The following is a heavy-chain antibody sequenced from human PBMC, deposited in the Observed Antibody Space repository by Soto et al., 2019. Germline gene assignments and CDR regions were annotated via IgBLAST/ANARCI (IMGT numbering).Heavy chain of an antibody. J-gene: IGHJ4*02. D-gene: IGHD3-9*01. CDR3: ARVDHRGYFAILTDY. V-gene: IGHV4-31*03. CDR2: IYDSVNT. Sequence: SETLSLTCTVSCDSLSSGGHYWSWIRRHPGKGLEWIGHIYDSVNTYYSPSLRSRVTISADMSKNQFSLNLRSVTAADTAVYYCARVDHRGYFAILTDYWGQGTLVTVSS. CDR1: CDSLSSGGHY.